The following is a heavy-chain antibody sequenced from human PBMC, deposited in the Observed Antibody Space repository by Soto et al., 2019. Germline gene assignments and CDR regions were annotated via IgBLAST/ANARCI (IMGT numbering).Heavy chain of an antibody. V-gene: IGHV4-59*01. CDR2: IYYSGST. CDR1: GGSISSYY. Sequence: SETLSLTCTVSGGSISSYYWSWIRQPPGKGLEWIGYIYYSGSTNYNPSLKSRVTISVDTSKNQFSLKLSSVTAADTAVYYCERVRRSGWYGYYFDYWGQGTLVTVSS. CDR3: ERVRRSGWYGYYFDY. J-gene: IGHJ4*02. D-gene: IGHD6-19*01.